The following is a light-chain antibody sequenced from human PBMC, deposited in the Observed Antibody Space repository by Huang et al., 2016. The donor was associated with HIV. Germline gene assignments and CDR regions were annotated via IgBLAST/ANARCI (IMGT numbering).Light chain of an antibody. CDR1: QRVLKTSNNKNC. CDR3: HQCYDIPQT. CDR2: WES. Sequence: DIIMTQSPDSLALSLGGRAAINCTASQRVLKTSNNKNCLSWYQLKVGQPPKLLIYWESTRESGVPDRFSGSGSGTHFTLTIASLQAEDVAVYYCHQCYDIPQTFGQGTKVEVK. V-gene: IGKV4-1*01. J-gene: IGKJ1*01.